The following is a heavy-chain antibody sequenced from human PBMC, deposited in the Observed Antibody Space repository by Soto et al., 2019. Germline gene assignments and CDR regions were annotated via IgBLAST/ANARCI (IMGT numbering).Heavy chain of an antibody. CDR3: AKDQRFLEWLLRDAFDI. V-gene: IGHV3-23*01. CDR2: ISGSGGST. D-gene: IGHD3-3*01. Sequence: GSLRLSCAASGFTFSSYAMSWVRQAPGKGLEWVSAISGSGGSTYYADSVKGRFTISRDNSKNTLYLQMNSLRAEDTAVYYCAKDQRFLEWLLRDAFDIWGQGTMVTVSS. J-gene: IGHJ3*02. CDR1: GFTFSSYA.